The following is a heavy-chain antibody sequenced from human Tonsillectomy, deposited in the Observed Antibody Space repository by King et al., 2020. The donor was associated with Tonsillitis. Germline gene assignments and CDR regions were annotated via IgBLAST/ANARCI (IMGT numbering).Heavy chain of an antibody. D-gene: IGHD5-24*01. V-gene: IGHV3-23*04. CDR3: ANSVRGIEMATTGPWVHYYYYGMDV. J-gene: IGHJ6*02. Sequence: VQLVESGGGLVQPGGSLRLSCAASGFTFSSYAMSWVRQAPGKGLEWVSAISGSGGSTYYADSVKGRFTISRDNSKNTLYLQMNSLGAEDTAVYYCANSVRGIEMATTGPWVHYYYYGMDVWGQGTTVTVSS. CDR1: GFTFSSYA. CDR2: ISGSGGST.